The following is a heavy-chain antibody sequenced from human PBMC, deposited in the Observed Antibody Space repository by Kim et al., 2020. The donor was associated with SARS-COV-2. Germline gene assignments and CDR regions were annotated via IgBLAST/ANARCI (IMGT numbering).Heavy chain of an antibody. D-gene: IGHD3-10*01. J-gene: IGHJ4*02. CDR3: ARDIGGSGATDRTW. CDR2: ISSSSSYI. Sequence: GGSLRLSCAASGFTFSSYSMNWVRQAPGKGLEWVSSISSSSSYIYYADSVKGRFTISRDNAKNSLYLQMNSLRAEDTAVYYCARDIGGSGATDRTWWGQGTLVSVAS. CDR1: GFTFSSYS. V-gene: IGHV3-21*01.